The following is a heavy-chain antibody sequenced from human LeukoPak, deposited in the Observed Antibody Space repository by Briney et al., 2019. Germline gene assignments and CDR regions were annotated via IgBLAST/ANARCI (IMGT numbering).Heavy chain of an antibody. D-gene: IGHD3-22*01. V-gene: IGHV4-4*02. CDR2: IYHSGST. J-gene: IGHJ4*02. CDR3: ARGRGVPYYYDSSGYYPADY. CDR1: GGSISSSNW. Sequence: SETLSLTCAVSGGSISSSNWWSWVRQPPGKGLEWIGEIYHSGSTNYNPSLKSRVTISVDKSKNQFSLKLSSVTAADTAVYYCARGRGVPYYYDSSGYYPADYWGQGTLVTVSS.